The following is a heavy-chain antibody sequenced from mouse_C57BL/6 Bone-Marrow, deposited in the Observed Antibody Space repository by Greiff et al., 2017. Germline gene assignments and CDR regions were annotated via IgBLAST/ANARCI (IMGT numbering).Heavy chain of an antibody. CDR2: IFPGSGST. CDR1: GYTFTDYY. Sequence: QVQLQQSGPELVKPGASVKISCKASGYTFTDYYINWVKQRPGQGLEWIGWIFPGSGSTYYNEKFKGKATLIVDKSSSTAYMLLSSLTSEDYAVSFCARSSLYYGRAMDYWGQGTSVTVSS. CDR3: ARSSLYYGRAMDY. D-gene: IGHD1-1*01. J-gene: IGHJ4*01. V-gene: IGHV1-75*01.